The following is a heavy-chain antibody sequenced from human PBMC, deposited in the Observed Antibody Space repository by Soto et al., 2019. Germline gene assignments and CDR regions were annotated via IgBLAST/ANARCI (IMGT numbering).Heavy chain of an antibody. CDR1: GFTFTSSS. CDR3: AAERGYL. Sequence: QMQLVQSGPEVKKPGTSVKVSCKASGFTFTSSSVQWVRQVRGQGLEWMGWIVVGTGDTKYAQKFQERVTFNRDISTSTAYMEVSSLRSEDTAMYYCAAERGYLWGQGTLVTVSS. D-gene: IGHD3-10*01. CDR2: IVVGTGDT. V-gene: IGHV1-58*01. J-gene: IGHJ5*02.